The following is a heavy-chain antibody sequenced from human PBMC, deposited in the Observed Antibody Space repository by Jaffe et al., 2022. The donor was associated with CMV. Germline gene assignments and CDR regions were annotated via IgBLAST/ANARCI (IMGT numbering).Heavy chain of an antibody. D-gene: IGHD2-2*01. Sequence: QVQLVQSGAEVKKPGASVKVSCKASGYTFTSYAMHWVRQAPGQRLEWMGWINAGNGNTKYSQKFQGRVTITRDTSASTAYMELSSLRSEDTAVYYCARGYCSSTSCLRKRKPYYYYMDVWGKGTTVTVSS. CDR3: ARGYCSSTSCLRKRKPYYYYMDV. CDR2: INAGNGNT. CDR1: GYTFTSYA. J-gene: IGHJ6*03. V-gene: IGHV1-3*01.